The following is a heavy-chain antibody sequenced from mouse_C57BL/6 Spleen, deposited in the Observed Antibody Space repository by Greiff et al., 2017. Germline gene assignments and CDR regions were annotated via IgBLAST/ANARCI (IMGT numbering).Heavy chain of an antibody. D-gene: IGHD1-1*02. CDR3: ARRGYGHHWYFGV. CDR1: GYTFTSYW. J-gene: IGHJ1*03. V-gene: IGHV1-69*01. CDR2: IYPSDSYT. Sequence: QVQLQQPGAELVMPGASVKLSCKASGYTFTSYWMHWVKQRPGQGLEWIGEIYPSDSYTNYNQKFKGKSTLTVDKSSSTAYMQLSSLTSEDSAVYYCARRGYGHHWYFGVWGTGTAVTVSS.